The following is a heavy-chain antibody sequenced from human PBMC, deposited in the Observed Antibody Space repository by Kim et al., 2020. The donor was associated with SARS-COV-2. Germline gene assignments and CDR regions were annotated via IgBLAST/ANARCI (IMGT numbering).Heavy chain of an antibody. Sequence: GGSLRLSCAASGFTFSSYAMHWVRQAPGKGLERVAVISYDGSNKYYADSVKGRFTISRDNSKNTLYLQMNSLRAEDTAVYYCARDSGSYYGYYYGMDVWGQGTTVTVSS. CDR1: GFTFSSYA. D-gene: IGHD1-26*01. CDR2: ISYDGSNK. J-gene: IGHJ6*02. V-gene: IGHV3-30*04. CDR3: ARDSGSYYGYYYGMDV.